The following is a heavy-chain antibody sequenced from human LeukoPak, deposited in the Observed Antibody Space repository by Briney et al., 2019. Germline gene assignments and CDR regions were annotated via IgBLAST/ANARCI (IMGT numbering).Heavy chain of an antibody. Sequence: GGSLRLSCAASGFTFSSYAMSWVRQAPGKGLGWASAISGSGGSTYYADSVKGRFTISRDNSKNTLYLQMNSLRAEDTAVYYCAKFLPTHIVVANYYFDYWGQGTLVTVSS. CDR3: AKFLPTHIVVANYYFDY. CDR1: GFTFSSYA. CDR2: ISGSGGST. J-gene: IGHJ4*02. D-gene: IGHD2-21*01. V-gene: IGHV3-23*01.